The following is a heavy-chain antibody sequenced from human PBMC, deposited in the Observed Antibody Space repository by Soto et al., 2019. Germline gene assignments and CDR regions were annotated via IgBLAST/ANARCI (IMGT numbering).Heavy chain of an antibody. D-gene: IGHD2-15*01. J-gene: IGHJ4*02. CDR1: GYTFTGYY. Sequence: QVQLVQSGAEVKKPGASVKVSCKTSGYTFTGYYIHWVRQAPGQGLEWMGCINPNSGATNYAQKFRGWVTMTRDTSISTAYMEVSRLTSDDPAVYYCATGPTTHSWGQGTLVTVSS. CDR3: ATGPTTHS. V-gene: IGHV1-2*04. CDR2: INPNSGAT.